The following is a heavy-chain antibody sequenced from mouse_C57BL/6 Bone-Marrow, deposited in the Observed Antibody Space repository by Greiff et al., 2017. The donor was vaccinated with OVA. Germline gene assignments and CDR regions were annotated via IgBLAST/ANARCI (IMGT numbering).Heavy chain of an antibody. CDR2: IYPGSGST. CDR1: GYTFTSYW. CDR3: ITTVVATTDWYFDV. V-gene: IGHV1-55*01. D-gene: IGHD1-1*01. J-gene: IGHJ1*03. Sequence: QLPGAELLKPGASVKMSCKASGYTFTSYWITWVKQRPGQGLEWIGDIYPGSGSTNYNEKFKSKATLTVDTSSSTAYMQLSSLTSEDSAVYYCITTVVATTDWYFDVWGTGTTVTVSS.